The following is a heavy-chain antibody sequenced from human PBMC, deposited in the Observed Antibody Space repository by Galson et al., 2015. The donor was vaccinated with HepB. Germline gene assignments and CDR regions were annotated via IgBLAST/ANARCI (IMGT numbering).Heavy chain of an antibody. J-gene: IGHJ3*02. Sequence: SLRLSCAASGFTFSDYYMSWIRQAPGKGLEWVSYISSSSSYTNYADSVKGRFTISRDNAKNSLYLQMISLRAEDTAVYYCARKALVEDDAFDIWGQGTMVTVSS. CDR2: ISSSSSYT. V-gene: IGHV3-11*03. CDR3: ARKALVEDDAFDI. CDR1: GFTFSDYY. D-gene: IGHD1-26*01.